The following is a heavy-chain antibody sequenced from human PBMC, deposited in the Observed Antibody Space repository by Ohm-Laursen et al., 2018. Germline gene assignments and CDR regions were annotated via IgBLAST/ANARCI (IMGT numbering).Heavy chain of an antibody. Sequence: SLRLSCTASGFTFSSYWMSWVRQAPGKGLEWVANIKQDGSEKYYVDSVKGRFTISRDNAKNSLYLQINSLRAEDTAVYYCAKSGEIQLWSRGDYYYGMDVWGQGTTVTVSS. CDR1: GFTFSSYW. J-gene: IGHJ6*02. V-gene: IGHV3-7*01. CDR3: AKSGEIQLWSRGDYYYGMDV. CDR2: IKQDGSEK. D-gene: IGHD5-18*01.